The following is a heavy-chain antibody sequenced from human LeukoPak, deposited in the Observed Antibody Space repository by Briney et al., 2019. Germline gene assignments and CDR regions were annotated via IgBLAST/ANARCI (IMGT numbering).Heavy chain of an antibody. D-gene: IGHD3-22*01. CDR2: MNPNSGNT. V-gene: IGHV1-8*03. J-gene: IGHJ4*02. CDR1: GYTFTSYD. CDR3: AVSYDSSGYLDY. Sequence: ASVKVSCKASGYTFTSYDINWVRQATGQGLEWMGWMNPNSGNTGYAQKFQGRVTITADKSTSTAYMELSSLRSEDTAVYYCAVSYDSSGYLDYWGQGTLVTVSS.